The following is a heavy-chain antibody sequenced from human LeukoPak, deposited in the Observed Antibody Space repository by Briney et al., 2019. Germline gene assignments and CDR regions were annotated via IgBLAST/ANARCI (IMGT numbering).Heavy chain of an antibody. V-gene: IGHV3-30*02. CDR1: GFTFSSYG. CDR3: AKGSQYNILTGFIVGAMDDFDH. J-gene: IGHJ4*02. D-gene: IGHD3-9*01. CDR2: IRYDGSNK. Sequence: GGSLRLSCAASGFTFSSYGIHWVRQSPGKGLEWVAFIRYDGSNKYYADSVKGRFTISRDNSKNTLYLQMNSLRVEDTAVYYCAKGSQYNILTGFIVGAMDDFDHWGQGTLVTVSS.